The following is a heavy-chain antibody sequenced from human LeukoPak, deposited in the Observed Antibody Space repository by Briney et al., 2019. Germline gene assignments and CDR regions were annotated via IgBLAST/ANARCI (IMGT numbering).Heavy chain of an antibody. V-gene: IGHV3-23*01. CDR1: GVNNYA. CDR2: LSGSGGST. D-gene: IGHD3-16*01. Sequence: PGGSLSLSCAVSGVNNYAISWVRQAPGKGLEWVSVLSGSGGSTYYADSVKGRFTISRGTSENTIYLQMNSLRAEDTAVYYCATSPRVTLYVMGDFAYWGQGTLVTVSS. CDR3: ATSPRVTLYVMGDFAY. J-gene: IGHJ4*02.